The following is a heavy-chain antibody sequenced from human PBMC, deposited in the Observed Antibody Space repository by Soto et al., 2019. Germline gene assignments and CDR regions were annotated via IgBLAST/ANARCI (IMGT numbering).Heavy chain of an antibody. Sequence: QVQLVQSGAEVKKPGASVKVSCKASGYTFTSYDINWVRQATGQGLEWMGWMNPNSGNTGYAQKFQGRVTMTRNTSISTGYMELSSLRPEDTAVYYCAGAAQKSVRYCSGGSWPHNWFDPWGKGTLVTVSS. J-gene: IGHJ5*02. CDR3: AGAAQKSVRYCSGGSWPHNWFDP. V-gene: IGHV1-8*01. D-gene: IGHD2-15*01. CDR1: GYTFTSYD. CDR2: MNPNSGNT.